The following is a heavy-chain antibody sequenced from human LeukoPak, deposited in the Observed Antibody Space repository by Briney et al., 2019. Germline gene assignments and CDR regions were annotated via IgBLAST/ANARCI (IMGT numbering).Heavy chain of an antibody. J-gene: IGHJ4*02. V-gene: IGHV4-4*09. D-gene: IGHD6-6*01. CDR3: ARLTRLSTSPDRYYLDY. Sequence: HSETLSLTCTVSGDSISSYYWSWIRQPPGKGLEWIGYIYTSGGTNYIPSLKGRVTISIDTSKNQFSLKLSSVTAADSAVYYCARLTRLSTSPDRYYLDYWGQGTLVTVSS. CDR2: IYTSGGT. CDR1: GDSISSYY.